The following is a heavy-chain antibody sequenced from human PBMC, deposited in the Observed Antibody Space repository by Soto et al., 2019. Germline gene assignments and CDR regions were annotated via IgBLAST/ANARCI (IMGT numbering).Heavy chain of an antibody. D-gene: IGHD6-19*01. CDR3: AQTRDSSDWASFDY. Sequence: SETLSLTCTVSGGSLSSFYWSWIRQSSGKGLEWIGYIYFSGTTKYNPSLKSRVSMSVDTSKNQFSLKLRSVTAADTAVYYCAQTRDSSDWASFDYWGQGTLVTVSS. J-gene: IGHJ4*02. CDR2: IYFSGTT. CDR1: GGSLSSFY. V-gene: IGHV4-59*01.